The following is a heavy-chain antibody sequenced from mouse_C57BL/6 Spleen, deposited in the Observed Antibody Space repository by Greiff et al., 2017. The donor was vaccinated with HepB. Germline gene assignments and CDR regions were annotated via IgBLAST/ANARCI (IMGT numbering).Heavy chain of an antibody. CDR2: IHPSDSDT. J-gene: IGHJ4*01. CDR3: AMGYYYGSFYYAMDY. V-gene: IGHV1-74*01. Sequence: QVQLQQPGAELVKPGASVKVSCKASGFTFTSYWMHWVKQRPGQGLEWIGRIHPSDSDTNYNQKFKGKATLTVDKYSSTSYMQLSSLTSEDSAVYYCAMGYYYGSFYYAMDYWGQGTSVTVSS. D-gene: IGHD1-1*01. CDR1: GFTFTSYW.